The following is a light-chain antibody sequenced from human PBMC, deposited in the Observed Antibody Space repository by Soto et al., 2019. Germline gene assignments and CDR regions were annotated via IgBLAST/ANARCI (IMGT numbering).Light chain of an antibody. J-gene: IGKJ1*01. Sequence: EIVITQSPVTLSVSPGERVSLSCRASQSVSINISWYQQKPGQAPSLLIYGAFTRATGIPARFSGTGSGTEFTLTISSLQSEDFALYYCQQYNDWPLTFGQGSKV. CDR1: QSVSIN. CDR2: GAF. CDR3: QQYNDWPLT. V-gene: IGKV3-15*01.